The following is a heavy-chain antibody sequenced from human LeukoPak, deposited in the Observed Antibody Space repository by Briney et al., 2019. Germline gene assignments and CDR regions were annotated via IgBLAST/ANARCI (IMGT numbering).Heavy chain of an antibody. CDR3: ASVNGDGAEYFQH. CDR2: ISSSGSTI. J-gene: IGHJ1*01. D-gene: IGHD2-21*01. Sequence: GGSLRLSCAASGFTFSDYYMSWIRQAPGKGLEWVSYISSSGSTIYYADSVKGRFTTPRDISKNTLYLQMNSLRAEDTAVYYCASVNGDGAEYFQHWGQGTLVTVSS. V-gene: IGHV3-11*01. CDR1: GFTFSDYY.